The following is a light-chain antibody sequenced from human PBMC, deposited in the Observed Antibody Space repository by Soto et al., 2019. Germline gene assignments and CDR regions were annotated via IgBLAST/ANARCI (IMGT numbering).Light chain of an antibody. J-gene: IGLJ1*01. CDR2: DVS. CDR1: SSDVGGYNY. Sequence: QSALTQPASVSGSPGQSITISCTGTSSDVGGYNYVSCYQQHPGKAPKFMIYDVSNRPSGVSTRFSGSKSGNTASLTISGLQAEDEADYYCNSYTTTNTRQIVFGTGTKSPS. V-gene: IGLV2-14*01. CDR3: NSYTTTNTRQIV.